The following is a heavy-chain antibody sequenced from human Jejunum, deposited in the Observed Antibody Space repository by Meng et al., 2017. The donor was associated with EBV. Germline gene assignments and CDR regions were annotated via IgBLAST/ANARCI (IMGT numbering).Heavy chain of an antibody. D-gene: IGHD3/OR15-3a*01. CDR1: GYTFTNYP. Sequence: VQVLQAGAVVKKPGDSRKLSCKASGYTFTNYPIHWVRQAPGQRPEWMGCINPGNGETEFSQKFQGRVTITRDTSATTAYMELTSLRSEDTAVYYCASRPGFNIGPFDYWGQGTLVTVSS. CDR3: ASRPGFNIGPFDY. V-gene: IGHV1-3*01. J-gene: IGHJ4*02. CDR2: INPGNGET.